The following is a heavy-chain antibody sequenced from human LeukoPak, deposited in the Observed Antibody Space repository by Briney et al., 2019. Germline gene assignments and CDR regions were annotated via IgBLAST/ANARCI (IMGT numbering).Heavy chain of an antibody. D-gene: IGHD2-8*01. CDR2: IGTAGDP. CDR1: GFTFSSYD. J-gene: IGHJ4*02. CDR3: AKEMGPMGHGDY. V-gene: IGHV3-13*05. Sequence: PGGSQRLFCAASGFTFSSYDMHWVRQATGKGLEWVSAIGTAGDPYYPGSVKGRFTISRDNSKNTLYLQMDSLRAEDTAVYYCAKEMGPMGHGDYWGQGTLVTVSS.